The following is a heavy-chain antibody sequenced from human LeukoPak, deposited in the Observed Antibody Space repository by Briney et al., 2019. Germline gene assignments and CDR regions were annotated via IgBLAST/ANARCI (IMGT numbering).Heavy chain of an antibody. Sequence: GGSLRLSCAASGFTFSSYAMSWVRQAPGKGLEWVSVISGSGGSTYYVDSVKGRFTISRDNSKNTLYLQTNSLRAEDTAVYYCANQKWPQLRFDYWGQGTLVTASS. CDR1: GFTFSSYA. D-gene: IGHD5-24*01. V-gene: IGHV3-23*01. CDR2: ISGSGGST. J-gene: IGHJ4*02. CDR3: ANQKWPQLRFDY.